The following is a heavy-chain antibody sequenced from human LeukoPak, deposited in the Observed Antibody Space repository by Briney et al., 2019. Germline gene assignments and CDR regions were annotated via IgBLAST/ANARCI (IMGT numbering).Heavy chain of an antibody. CDR1: GGSISSSRYY. Sequence: PSETLSLTCTVSGGSISSSRYYWGWIRQPPGKGLEWIGSIYYSGSTYYNPSLKSRVTISVDTSKNQFSLKLSSVTAADTAVYYCARLETAMAPYDFWSGYLNWFDPWGQGTLVTVSS. D-gene: IGHD3-3*01. J-gene: IGHJ5*02. CDR3: ARLETAMAPYDFWSGYLNWFDP. V-gene: IGHV4-39*01. CDR2: IYYSGST.